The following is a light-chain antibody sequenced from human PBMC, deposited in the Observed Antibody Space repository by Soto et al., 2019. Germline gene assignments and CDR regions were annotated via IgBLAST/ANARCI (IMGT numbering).Light chain of an antibody. CDR1: QSISSY. CDR2: GAS. V-gene: IGKV1-39*01. J-gene: IGKJ2*01. Sequence: IQMTQSPSSLSASVGDRVTITCRASQSISSYLNWYQQKPGKAPKLLIYGASNLQRGVPSRFSGSGAGTEFTRTSSSQQPVDFAAFYCQQSYTSPYTFGQGTKLEIK. CDR3: QQSYTSPYT.